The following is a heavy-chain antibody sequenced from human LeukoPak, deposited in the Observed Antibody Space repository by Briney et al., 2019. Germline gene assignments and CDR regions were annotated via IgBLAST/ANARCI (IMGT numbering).Heavy chain of an antibody. Sequence: SETLPLTCTVSGVPISSYHWSWIPQPAGKGLEWIGRIYTSGSTNYNPSLKSRVTMSVDTSKNQFSLKLNSVTAADAAVYYCARDYDVLTAYPPTQLFDPWGQGTLVTVSS. CDR3: ARDYDVLTAYPPTQLFDP. CDR2: IYTSGST. V-gene: IGHV4-4*07. CDR1: GVPISSYH. J-gene: IGHJ5*02. D-gene: IGHD3-9*01.